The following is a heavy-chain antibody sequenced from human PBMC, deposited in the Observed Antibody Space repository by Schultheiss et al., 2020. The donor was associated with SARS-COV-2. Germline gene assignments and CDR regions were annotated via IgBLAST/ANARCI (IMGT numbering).Heavy chain of an antibody. CDR3: AKDGKWELRWGFESDY. J-gene: IGHJ4*02. Sequence: GGSLRLSCAASGFTFSSYWMSWVRQAPGKGLEWVAVISYDGSNKYYADSVKGRFTISRDNSKNTLYLQMNSLRAEDTAVYYCAKDGKWELRWGFESDYWGQGTLVTVSS. CDR1: GFTFSSYW. D-gene: IGHD1-26*01. CDR2: ISYDGSNK. V-gene: IGHV3-30*18.